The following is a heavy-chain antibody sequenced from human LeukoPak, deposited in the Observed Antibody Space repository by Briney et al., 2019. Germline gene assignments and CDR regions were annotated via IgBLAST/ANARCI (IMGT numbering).Heavy chain of an antibody. CDR2: ISAYNGNT. Sequence: ASVKVSCKASGYTFTSYGISWVRQAPGQGLEWMGWISAYNGNTNYAQKLQGRVTMTTDTSTSTAHMELRSLRSDDTAVYYCARSGGGSSSWYVDYWGQGTLVTVSS. J-gene: IGHJ4*02. CDR3: ARSGGGSSSWYVDY. D-gene: IGHD6-13*01. V-gene: IGHV1-18*01. CDR1: GYTFTSYG.